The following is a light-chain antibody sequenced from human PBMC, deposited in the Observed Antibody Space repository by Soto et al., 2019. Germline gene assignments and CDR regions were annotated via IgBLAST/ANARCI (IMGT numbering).Light chain of an antibody. CDR1: SSNIGAGYD. J-gene: IGLJ1*01. Sequence: QSVLTQPPSVSGAPGQRVTISCTGSSSNIGAGYDVHWYQQLPGTAPKLLIYGNSNRPSGVPDRFSGSKSGTSASLAIPGRQADEEADYYCQSYYSSRTPRVFGTGTKLTVL. CDR2: GNS. V-gene: IGLV1-40*01. CDR3: QSYYSSRTPRV.